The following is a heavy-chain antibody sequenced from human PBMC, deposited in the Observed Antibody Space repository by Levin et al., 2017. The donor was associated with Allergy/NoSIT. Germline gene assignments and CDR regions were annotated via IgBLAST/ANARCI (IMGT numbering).Heavy chain of an antibody. D-gene: IGHD6-6*01. V-gene: IGHV3-11*01. Sequence: GGSLRLSCAASGFTFSDYYMSWIRQAPGKGLEWVSYISSSGSTIYYADSVKGRFTISRDNAKNSLYLQMNSLRAEDTAVYYCASSSIAARYYYYYGMDVWGQGTTVTVSS. CDR2: ISSSGSTI. CDR1: GFTFSDYY. CDR3: ASSSIAARYYYYYGMDV. J-gene: IGHJ6*02.